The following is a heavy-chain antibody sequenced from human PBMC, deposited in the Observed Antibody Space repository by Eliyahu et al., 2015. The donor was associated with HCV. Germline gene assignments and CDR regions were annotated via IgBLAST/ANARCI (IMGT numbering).Heavy chain of an antibody. CDR3: ARVDGDCSYYCGMDV. V-gene: IGHV1-2*02. CDR2: INPNTGGT. CDR1: GYTFTAYY. J-gene: IGHJ6*02. D-gene: IGHD2-21*02. Sequence: QVQLVQSGAEVKKPGASVKVSCKASGYTFTAYYIQWVRQAPGQGLEWVGWINPNTGGTNYPQKFQGRVTVTTDTSINTAYMELSRLTSDDTATYYCARVDGDCSYYCGMDVWGHGTTVTVSS.